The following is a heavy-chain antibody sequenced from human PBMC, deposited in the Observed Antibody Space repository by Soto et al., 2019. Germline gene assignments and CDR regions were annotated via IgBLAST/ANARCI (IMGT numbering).Heavy chain of an antibody. CDR1: GYTFTSYA. J-gene: IGHJ3*02. CDR2: INAGNGNT. V-gene: IGHV1-3*01. Sequence: ASVKVSCKASGYTFTSYAMHWVRQAPGQRLEWMGWINAGNGNTKYSQKFQGRVTITRDTSASTAYMELSSLRSEDTAVYYCARATISGWSYDAFDIWGQGTMVTVSS. D-gene: IGHD6-19*01. CDR3: ARATISGWSYDAFDI.